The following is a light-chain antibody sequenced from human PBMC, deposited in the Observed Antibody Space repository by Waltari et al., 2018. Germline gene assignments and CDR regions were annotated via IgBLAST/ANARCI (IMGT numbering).Light chain of an antibody. CDR3: QQRSNWPIT. J-gene: IGKJ5*01. Sequence: EIVLTQSPATLSLSPGERATLSCRASQNINTYLAWYQQKPGQAPRHLIYDVLTQATRATGVPARFSGSGSGTDFTLTISSLEPEDFAVYYCQQRSNWPITFGQGTRLEIK. CDR1: QNINTY. CDR2: DVLTQA. V-gene: IGKV3-11*01.